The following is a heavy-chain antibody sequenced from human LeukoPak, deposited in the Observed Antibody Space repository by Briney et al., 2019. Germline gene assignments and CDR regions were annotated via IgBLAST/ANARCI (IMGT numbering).Heavy chain of an antibody. Sequence: GGSLRLSCAASGFTLSSFEMNWVRQAPGKGLEWVSYISSSGTTKYHADSVKGRFTISGDNAKNSLYLQMNSLRAEDTAVYYCARLSYGQNYFDYWGQGTLVTVSS. D-gene: IGHD5-18*01. CDR3: ARLSYGQNYFDY. J-gene: IGHJ4*02. CDR1: GFTLSSFE. V-gene: IGHV3-48*03. CDR2: ISSSGTTK.